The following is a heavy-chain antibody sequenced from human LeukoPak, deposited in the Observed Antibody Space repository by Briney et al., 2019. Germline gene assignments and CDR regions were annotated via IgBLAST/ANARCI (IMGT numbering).Heavy chain of an antibody. D-gene: IGHD3-10*01. CDR1: GGSISTYY. CDR2: IYYTGST. Sequence: SETLSLTCTVSGGSISTYYWTWIRQPPGKGLEWIGYIYYTGSTNYNPSLKSRVTISVDTPKNQFSLRLSSVTAADTAVYFCARSYHGSGSFSDFYYWGQGTLVTVSS. CDR3: ARSYHGSGSFSDFYY. V-gene: IGHV4-59*01. J-gene: IGHJ4*02.